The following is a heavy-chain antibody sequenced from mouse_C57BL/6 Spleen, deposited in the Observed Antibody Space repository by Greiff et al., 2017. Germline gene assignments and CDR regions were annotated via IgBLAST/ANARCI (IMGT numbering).Heavy chain of an antibody. D-gene: IGHD4-1*02. CDR1: GYTFTGYW. CDR3: ARKRQLGRRYFDY. V-gene: IGHV1-9*01. J-gene: IGHJ2*01. Sequence: VQLQQSGAELMQPGASVKLSCKATGYTFTGYWIEWVKQRPGHGLEWVGEILPGSGSTNYNEKVKGKATFTTDTSYNTTYMQLSSLTTEDSAISYCARKRQLGRRYFDYWGQGTTLTVSS. CDR2: ILPGSGST.